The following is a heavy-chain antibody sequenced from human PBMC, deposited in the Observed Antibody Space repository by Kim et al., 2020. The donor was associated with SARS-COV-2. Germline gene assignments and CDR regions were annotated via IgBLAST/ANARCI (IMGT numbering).Heavy chain of an antibody. CDR3: AAAYYYVSGALDP. Sequence: GGSLRPSCAASGFTFSSYAMTWVRRAPGKGLEWVSSMSGSGGSTYHADSVKGRFTISRDNSKNTLYLQMNSLRVEDTAAYFCAAAYYYVSGALDPWGQGTLVTVAA. CDR2: MSGSGGST. J-gene: IGHJ5*02. V-gene: IGHV3-23*01. D-gene: IGHD3-10*01. CDR1: GFTFSSYA.